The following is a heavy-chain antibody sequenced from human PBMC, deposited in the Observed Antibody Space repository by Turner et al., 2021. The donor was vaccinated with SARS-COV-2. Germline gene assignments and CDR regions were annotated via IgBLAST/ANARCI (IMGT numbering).Heavy chain of an antibody. V-gene: IGHV4-39*01. Sequence: QLQLQESGPGLAKLWETLSRTGTVSGGSISSSSYYWGWIRQPPGKGPEWIGSIYYSGITYDNPSLKSRVTISVDTSKNQFSLKLSSVTAADTAVYYCARLMDTAMDYYGMDVWGQGTTVTVSS. CDR2: IYYSGIT. D-gene: IGHD5-18*01. J-gene: IGHJ6*02. CDR3: ARLMDTAMDYYGMDV. CDR1: GGSISSSSYY.